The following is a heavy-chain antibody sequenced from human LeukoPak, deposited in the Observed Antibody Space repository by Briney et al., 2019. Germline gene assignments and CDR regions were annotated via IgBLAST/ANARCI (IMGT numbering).Heavy chain of an antibody. V-gene: IGHV1-18*01. Sequence: ASVKVSCKASGYAFTSYGISWVRQAPGQGLEWMGWISAYNGNTNYAQKLQGRVTMTRDTSTTTAFMELSRLRSDDTAVYYCAREAGYYYYMDVWAKGTTVTVSS. CDR2: ISAYNGNT. CDR3: AREAGYYYYMDV. J-gene: IGHJ6*03. CDR1: GYAFTSYG.